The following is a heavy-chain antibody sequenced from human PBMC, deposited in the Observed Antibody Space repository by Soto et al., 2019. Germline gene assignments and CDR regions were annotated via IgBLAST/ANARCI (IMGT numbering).Heavy chain of an antibody. CDR2: IYYSGSS. CDR1: GGSISSSSYY. V-gene: IGHV4-39*01. D-gene: IGHD3-3*02. CDR3: ARISLDYYYYMDV. Sequence: QLQLQESGPGLVKPSETLSLTCTVSGGSISSSSYYWGWIRQPPGKGLEWIGSIYYSGSSYYNPSLKSRVTISVDTSKNQFSLKLSSVTAADTAVYYCARISLDYYYYMDVWGKGTTVTVSS. J-gene: IGHJ6*03.